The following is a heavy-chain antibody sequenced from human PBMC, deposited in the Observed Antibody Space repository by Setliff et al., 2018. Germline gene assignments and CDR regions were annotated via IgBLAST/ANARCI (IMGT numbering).Heavy chain of an antibody. J-gene: IGHJ6*02. V-gene: IGHV4-39*07. D-gene: IGHD3-10*01. CDR3: ARGEGDYGSGSYSIPHYYYYYGMDV. CDR2: IYYSGST. Sequence: SSETLSLTCTVSGGSISSSSYYWGWIRQPPGKGLEWIGSIYYSGSTYYNPSLKSRVTISVDTSKNQFSLKLSSVTAADTAVYYCARGEGDYGSGSYSIPHYYYYYGMDVWGQGTTVTVSS. CDR1: GGSISSSSYY.